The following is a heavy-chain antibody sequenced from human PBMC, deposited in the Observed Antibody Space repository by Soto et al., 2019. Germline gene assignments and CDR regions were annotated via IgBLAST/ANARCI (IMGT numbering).Heavy chain of an antibody. CDR3: VKDGAVTFSGWFFDY. CDR2: ISFNGGDT. J-gene: IGHJ4*02. V-gene: IGHV3-64D*06. CDR1: GFPFSRFA. D-gene: IGHD4-4*01. Sequence: GGSLRLSCSASGFPFSRFAIHWVRQAPGKGLVYVSGISFNGGDTYHADSVKGRFSISRDNSKNTVYLQMSSLRAEDTAVYYCVKDGAVTFSGWFFDYWGQGTPVTVSS.